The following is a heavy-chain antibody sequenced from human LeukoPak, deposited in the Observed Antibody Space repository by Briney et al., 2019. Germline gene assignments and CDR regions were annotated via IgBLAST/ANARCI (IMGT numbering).Heavy chain of an antibody. V-gene: IGHV3-9*01. Sequence: QPGRSLRLSCAASGFTFDDYAMHWVRQAPGKGLEWSSGISCNSGSIGYADSVKGRFTISRDNAKNSLYLQMNSLRAEDTALYYCAKGGYYFSDAFDIWGQGTMVTVSS. CDR2: ISCNSGSI. CDR1: GFTFDDYA. CDR3: AKGGYYFSDAFDI. D-gene: IGHD3-22*01. J-gene: IGHJ3*02.